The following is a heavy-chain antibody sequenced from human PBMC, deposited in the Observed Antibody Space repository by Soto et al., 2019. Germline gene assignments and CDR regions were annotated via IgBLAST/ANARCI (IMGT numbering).Heavy chain of an antibody. D-gene: IGHD1-1*01. J-gene: IGHJ5*02. Sequence: SETLSLTCTVSGASISGFYWSWIRKSAGKGLEWIGRIYATGTTDYNPSLKSRVMMSVDTSKKKFSLTLRSVTAAATAAYYCVRDGTKTLRDWFDPWGQGISVTVSS. CDR1: GASISGFY. CDR2: IYATGTT. CDR3: VRDGTKTLRDWFDP. V-gene: IGHV4-4*07.